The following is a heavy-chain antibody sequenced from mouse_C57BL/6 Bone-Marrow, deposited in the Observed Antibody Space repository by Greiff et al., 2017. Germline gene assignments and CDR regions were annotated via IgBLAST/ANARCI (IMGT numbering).Heavy chain of an antibody. J-gene: IGHJ1*03. CDR3: ARKAYYSNYWYFDV. V-gene: IGHV1-81*01. Sequence: QVQLQQSGAELARPGASVKLSCKASGYTFTSYGISWVKQRTGQGLEWIGEIYPRSGNTYYNEKFKGKATLTADKSSSTAYMELLSLTSEDSAVYFCARKAYYSNYWYFDVWGTGTTVTVSS. D-gene: IGHD2-5*01. CDR1: GYTFTSYG. CDR2: IYPRSGNT.